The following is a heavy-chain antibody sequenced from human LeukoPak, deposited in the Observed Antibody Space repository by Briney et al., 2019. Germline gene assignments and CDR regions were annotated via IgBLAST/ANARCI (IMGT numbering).Heavy chain of an antibody. Sequence: SETLSLNCTVSGGSISSYYWSWIRQPAGKGLEWIGRIYTSGSTNYNPSLNSRVTMSVDTSKNQFSLKLSSVTAADTAVYYCAREGGYCSSTSCPLDAFDPWGQGTLVTVSS. CDR1: GGSISSYY. V-gene: IGHV4-4*07. J-gene: IGHJ5*02. CDR3: AREGGYCSSTSCPLDAFDP. CDR2: IYTSGST. D-gene: IGHD2-2*01.